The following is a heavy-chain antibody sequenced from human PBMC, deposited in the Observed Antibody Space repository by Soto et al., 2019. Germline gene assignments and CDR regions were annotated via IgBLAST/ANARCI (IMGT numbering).Heavy chain of an antibody. V-gene: IGHV4-34*01. CDR2: INHSGST. Sequence: KPSETLSLTCAVYGGSFSGYYWSWIRQPPGKGLEWIGEINHSGSTNYNPSLKSRVTISVDTSKNQFSLKLSSVTAADTAVYYCARHRLIRITMVRGGYYYYGMDVWGQGTTVTVSS. D-gene: IGHD3-10*01. CDR1: GGSFSGYY. CDR3: ARHRLIRITMVRGGYYYYGMDV. J-gene: IGHJ6*02.